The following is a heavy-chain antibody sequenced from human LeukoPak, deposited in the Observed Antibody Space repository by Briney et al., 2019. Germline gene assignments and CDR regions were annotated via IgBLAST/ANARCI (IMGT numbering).Heavy chain of an antibody. CDR2: IYHSGST. D-gene: IGHD3-22*01. CDR3: GRVYYYDSSGPFDY. Sequence: SETLSLTCAVSGGSISGSNWWSWVRQPPGKGLEWIGEIYHSGSTNYNPSLKSRVTISVDTSKNQFSLKLSSVTAADTAVYYCGRVYYYDSSGPFDYWGQGTLVTVSS. V-gene: IGHV4-4*02. CDR1: GGSISGSNW. J-gene: IGHJ4*02.